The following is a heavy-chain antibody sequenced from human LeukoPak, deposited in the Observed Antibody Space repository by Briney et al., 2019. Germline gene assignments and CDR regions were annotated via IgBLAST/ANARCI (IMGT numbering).Heavy chain of an antibody. J-gene: IGHJ5*02. CDR2: IRSKANSYAT. Sequence: GGSLRLSCAASGFTFSGSAMHWVRQASGKGLEWVGRIRSKANSYATAYAASVKGRFTISRDDSKNTAYLQMNSLKTEDTAVYYCTSVVGATFSITASWFDPWGQGTLVTVSS. D-gene: IGHD1-26*01. CDR3: TSVVGATFSITASWFDP. V-gene: IGHV3-73*01. CDR1: GFTFSGSA.